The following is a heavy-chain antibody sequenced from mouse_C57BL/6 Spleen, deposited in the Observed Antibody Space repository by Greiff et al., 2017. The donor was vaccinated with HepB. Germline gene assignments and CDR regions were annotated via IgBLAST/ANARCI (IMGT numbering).Heavy chain of an antibody. V-gene: IGHV1-54*01. D-gene: IGHD1-1*02. CDR1: GYAFTNYL. CDR3: ARGGSIHDGYFDV. J-gene: IGHJ1*03. Sequence: QVQLQQSGAELVRPGTSVKVSCKASGYAFTNYLIEWVKQRPGQGLEWIGVINPGSGGTNYNEKFKGKATLTADKSSSTAYMQLSSLTSEDSAVYCCARGGSIHDGYFDVWGTGTTVTVSS. CDR2: INPGSGGT.